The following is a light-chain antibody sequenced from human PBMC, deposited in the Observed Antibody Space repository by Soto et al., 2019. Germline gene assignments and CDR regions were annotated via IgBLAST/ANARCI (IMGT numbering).Light chain of an antibody. CDR2: SNN. V-gene: IGLV1-44*01. CDR1: SSNIGRNI. CDR3: AAWEASLNAWV. Sequence: QSVLTQPPSASGTPGQRVTISCSGSSSNIGRNIVNWYQQLPGTAPKLLIYSNNQRPSGVPDRFSGSKSGTSASLAVSGLQSDDDADYYCAAWEASLNAWVFGGGTKVTVL. J-gene: IGLJ3*02.